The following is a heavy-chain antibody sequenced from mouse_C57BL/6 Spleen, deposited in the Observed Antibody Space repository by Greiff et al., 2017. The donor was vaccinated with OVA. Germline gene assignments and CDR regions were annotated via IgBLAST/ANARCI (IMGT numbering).Heavy chain of an antibody. V-gene: IGHV1-42*01. CDR2: INPSTGGT. CDR3: ARWRDYGNYYAMDY. D-gene: IGHD2-4*01. J-gene: IGHJ4*01. Sequence: EVQLQQSGPELVKPGASVKISCKASGYSFTGYYMNWVKQSPEKSLEWIGEINPSTGGTTYNQKFKAKATLTVDKSSSTAYMQLKSLTSEDSAVYDCARWRDYGNYYAMDYWGQGTSVTVSS. CDR1: GYSFTGYY.